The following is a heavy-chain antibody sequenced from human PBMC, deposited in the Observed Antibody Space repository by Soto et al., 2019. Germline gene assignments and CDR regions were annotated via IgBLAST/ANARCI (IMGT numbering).Heavy chain of an antibody. Sequence: KASETLSLTCTVSGGSISSGGYYWSWIRQHPGKGLEWIGYIYYSGSTYYNPSLKSRVTISVDTSKNQFSLKLSSVTAADTAVYYCARVIPDSSGYYVWFDPWGQGTLVTVSS. CDR3: ARVIPDSSGYYVWFDP. CDR2: IYYSGST. D-gene: IGHD3-22*01. J-gene: IGHJ5*02. V-gene: IGHV4-31*03. CDR1: GGSISSGGYY.